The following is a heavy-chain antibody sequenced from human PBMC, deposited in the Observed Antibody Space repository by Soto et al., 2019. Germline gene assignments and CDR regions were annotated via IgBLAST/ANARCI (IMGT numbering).Heavy chain of an antibody. Sequence: EVQLVESGGGLVQPGRSLRLSCAASGFTFDDYAMHWVRQAPGKGLEWVSGISWNSGSIGYADSVKGRFTISRDNAKNSLYLQMNSLRAEDTALYYCAKERVGYCSSTSCYTADYWGQGTLVTVSS. CDR3: AKERVGYCSSTSCYTADY. J-gene: IGHJ4*02. V-gene: IGHV3-9*01. CDR1: GFTFDDYA. D-gene: IGHD2-2*02. CDR2: ISWNSGSI.